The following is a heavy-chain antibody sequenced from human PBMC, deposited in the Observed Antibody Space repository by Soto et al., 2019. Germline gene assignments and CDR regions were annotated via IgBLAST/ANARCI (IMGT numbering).Heavy chain of an antibody. D-gene: IGHD2-2*01. CDR1: VFTFSSYW. V-gene: IGHV3-7*03. CDR3: AKDSHWAIISPTHDY. J-gene: IGHJ4*02. Sequence: PGGSLRLSCEASVFTFSSYWMTWVRQAPGKGLEWVANIKQDGSEKYYADSVKGRFTISRDNSKNTLYLQMNSLRAEDTAIYYCAKDSHWAIISPTHDYWGQGTLVTVSS. CDR2: IKQDGSEK.